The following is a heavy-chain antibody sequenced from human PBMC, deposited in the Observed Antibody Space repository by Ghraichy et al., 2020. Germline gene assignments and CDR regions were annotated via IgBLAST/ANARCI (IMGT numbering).Heavy chain of an antibody. V-gene: IGHV1-18*01. D-gene: IGHD6-6*01. CDR1: GYTFTSYG. CDR3: ARDEGTYSSSTNMDV. CDR2: ISAYNGNT. J-gene: IGHJ6*03. Sequence: ASVKVSCKASGYTFTSYGISWVRQAPGQGLEWMGWISAYNGNTNYAQKLQGRVTMTTDTSTSTAYMELRSLRSDDTAVYYCARDEGTYSSSTNMDVWGKGTTVTVSS.